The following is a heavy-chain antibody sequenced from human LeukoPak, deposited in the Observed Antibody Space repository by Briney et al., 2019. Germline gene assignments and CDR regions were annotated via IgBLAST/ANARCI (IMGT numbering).Heavy chain of an antibody. CDR3: ARYKQKQVGRTHFDY. Sequence: PSETLSLTCAVSGYSISSGYYWGWIQQPPGKGLEWIGSIYHSGSTYYNPSLKSRVTISVDTSKNQFSLKLSSVTAADTAVYYCARYKQKQVGRTHFDYWGQGTLVTVSS. D-gene: IGHD6-13*01. V-gene: IGHV4-38-2*01. J-gene: IGHJ4*02. CDR1: GYSISSGYY. CDR2: IYHSGST.